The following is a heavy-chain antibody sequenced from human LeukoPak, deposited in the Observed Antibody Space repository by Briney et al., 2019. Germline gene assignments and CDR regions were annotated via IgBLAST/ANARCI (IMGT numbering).Heavy chain of an antibody. CDR3: ARVTVTRGGAFDI. V-gene: IGHV1-8*01. CDR2: MNPNSGNT. Sequence: VAPVKVSCKASGYTFTSYDINWVRQATGQGLEWMGWMNPNSGNTGYAQKFQGRVTMTRNTSISTAYMELSSLRSEDTAVYYCARVTVTRGGAFDIWGQGTMVTVSS. D-gene: IGHD4-17*01. J-gene: IGHJ3*02. CDR1: GYTFTSYD.